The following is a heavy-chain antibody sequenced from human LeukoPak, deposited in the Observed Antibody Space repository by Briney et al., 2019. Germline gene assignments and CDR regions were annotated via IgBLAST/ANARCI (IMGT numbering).Heavy chain of an antibody. J-gene: IGHJ4*02. Sequence: SETLSLTCTVSGGSISSYYWSWIRQPPGKGLEWIGYIYYSGSTNYNPSLKSRVTISVDTSKNQFSLKLSSVTAADTAVYYCARGLNYYDSSGYVDFWGQGTLVTVSS. CDR3: ARGLNYYDSSGYVDF. CDR1: GGSISSYY. D-gene: IGHD3-22*01. CDR2: IYYSGST. V-gene: IGHV4-59*01.